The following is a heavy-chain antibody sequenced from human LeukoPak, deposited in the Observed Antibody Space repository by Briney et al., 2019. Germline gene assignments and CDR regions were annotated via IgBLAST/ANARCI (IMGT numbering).Heavy chain of an antibody. J-gene: IGHJ4*02. CDR2: ISWNSGTI. CDR1: GFTFSSHD. CDR3: AKASFWRSPTIDY. D-gene: IGHD3-16*01. Sequence: GGSLRLSCAASGFTFSSHDMSWVRQAPGKGLEWVSGISWNSGTIGYGDSVKGRFTISRDNAKNSLYLQMKSLRADDTAFYYCAKASFWRSPTIDYWGQGTLVTVSS. V-gene: IGHV3-9*01.